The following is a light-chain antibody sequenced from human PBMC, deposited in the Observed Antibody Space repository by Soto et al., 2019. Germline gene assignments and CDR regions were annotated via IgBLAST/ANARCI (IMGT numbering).Light chain of an antibody. CDR1: NSNIGSKY. Sequence: QSVLTQPPSASGTPGQRVSISCSGSNSNIGSKYVYWYQQLPGTAPKLLMYRNNQLPSGVPDRFSGSKSGTSAALAISGRRSEDEADYYCAACDNDLGGPAFGGGTKLTVL. V-gene: IGLV1-47*01. CDR2: RNN. CDR3: AACDNDLGGPA. J-gene: IGLJ2*01.